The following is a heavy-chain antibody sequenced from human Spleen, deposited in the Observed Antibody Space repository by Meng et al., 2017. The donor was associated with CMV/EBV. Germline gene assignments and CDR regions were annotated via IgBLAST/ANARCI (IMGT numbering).Heavy chain of an antibody. V-gene: IGHV3-30*02. CDR1: GFTFSSYG. CDR2: IRYDGSNK. Sequence: GGSLRLSCAASGFTFSSYGMHWVRQAPGKGLEWVAFIRYDGSNKYYADSVKGRFTISRDNSKNTLYLQMNSLRAEDMAVYYCAKVGYCSGGSCYPYNWGQGTLVTVSS. J-gene: IGHJ4*02. CDR3: AKVGYCSGGSCYPYN. D-gene: IGHD2-15*01.